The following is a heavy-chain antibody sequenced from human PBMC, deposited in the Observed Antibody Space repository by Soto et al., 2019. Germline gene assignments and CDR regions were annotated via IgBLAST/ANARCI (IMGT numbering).Heavy chain of an antibody. Sequence: QVQLVESGGGVVQPGRSLRLSCAASGFTFSSYAMHWVRQAPGKGLEWVAVISYYGSNKYYADSVKGPFTISRDNSKNTLYLGMNSLGAEETAVYYFARDYDGIQLWFSALADGMGVWGQGNTLTVYS. CDR3: ARDYDGIQLWFSALADGMGV. CDR2: ISYYGSNK. V-gene: IGHV3-30-3*01. J-gene: IGHJ6*02. D-gene: IGHD5-18*01. CDR1: GFTFSSYA.